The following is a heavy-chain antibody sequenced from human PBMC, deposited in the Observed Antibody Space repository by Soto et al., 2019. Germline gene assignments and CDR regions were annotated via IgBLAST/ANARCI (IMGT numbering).Heavy chain of an antibody. CDR3: ASKPYSSSWSNWFDP. D-gene: IGHD6-13*01. CDR1: GYTFTSYD. Sequence: GASVKVSCKASGYTFTSYDINWVRQATGQGLEWMGWMNPNSGNTGYAQKFQGRVTMTRNTSISTAYMELSSLRSEDTAVYYCASKPYSSSWSNWFDPWGQGTLVTVSS. J-gene: IGHJ5*02. CDR2: MNPNSGNT. V-gene: IGHV1-8*01.